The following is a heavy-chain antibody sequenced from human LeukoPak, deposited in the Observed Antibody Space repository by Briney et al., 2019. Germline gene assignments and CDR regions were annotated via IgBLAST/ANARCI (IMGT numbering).Heavy chain of an antibody. V-gene: IGHV3-23*01. D-gene: IGHD1-26*01. CDR1: GFTLSTNA. CDR3: AKDVGKWESLHFFDY. Sequence: GGSLRPSCLTSGFTLSTNAMSWVRQAPGKGLEWISGISGSGASTYYADSVKGRFTISRDDSRNTLYLQMNSLRGDDTAVYYCAKDVGKWESLHFFDYWGQGTLVTVSS. CDR2: ISGSGAST. J-gene: IGHJ4*02.